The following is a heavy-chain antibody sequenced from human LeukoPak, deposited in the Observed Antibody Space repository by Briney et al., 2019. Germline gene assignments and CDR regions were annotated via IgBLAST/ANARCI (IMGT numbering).Heavy chain of an antibody. J-gene: IGHJ4*02. V-gene: IGHV3-23*01. Sequence: GGSLRLSCAASGITFSSYAMGWVRQFPGKGLEWVSAISGGGGSTYYADSVKGRFTISRDNSKNTLQLQMNSLRADDTAVYYCAKGPLIEVAGTTWDYWGQGALVTVSS. CDR3: AKGPLIEVAGTTWDY. CDR2: ISGGGGST. D-gene: IGHD6-19*01. CDR1: GITFSSYA.